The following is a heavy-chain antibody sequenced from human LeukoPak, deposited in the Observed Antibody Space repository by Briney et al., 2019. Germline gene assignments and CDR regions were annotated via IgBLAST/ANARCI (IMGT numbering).Heavy chain of an antibody. CDR3: TRGAGWLIDY. D-gene: IGHD3-16*01. V-gene: IGHV4-59*01. CDR2: FYNSGSS. J-gene: IGHJ4*02. Sequence: SETLSLTCTVSGGSISDYYRGWIRQPPGKGLEWIGYFYNSGSSTYNPSLKGRVTISVDTSKEQFSLKVNSVTAADTAVYYCTRGAGWLIDYWGQGILVTVSS. CDR1: GGSISDYY.